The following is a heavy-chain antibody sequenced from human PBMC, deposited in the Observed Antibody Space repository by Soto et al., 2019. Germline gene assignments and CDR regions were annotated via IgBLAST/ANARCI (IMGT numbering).Heavy chain of an antibody. CDR3: ARDWGPLSGGNYYYYYTDV. CDR1: GGSISSYY. J-gene: IGHJ6*03. D-gene: IGHD1-26*01. V-gene: IGHV4-59*01. CDR2: IYYSGST. Sequence: QVQLQESGPGLVKPSETLSLTCTVSGGSISSYYWSWIRQPPGKGLEWIGYIYYSGSTNYNPSLKSRVTISVDTSKNQFSLKLSSVTAADTAVYYCARDWGPLSGGNYYYYYTDVWGKGTTVTVSS.